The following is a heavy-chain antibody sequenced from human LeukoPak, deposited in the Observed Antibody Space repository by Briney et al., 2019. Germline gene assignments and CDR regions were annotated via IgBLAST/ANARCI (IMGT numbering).Heavy chain of an antibody. V-gene: IGHV1-69*05. CDR3: ARDDIAAAVIYFDY. J-gene: IGHJ4*02. CDR2: IIPIFGTA. Sequence: ASVKVSCKASGGTFSSYAISWLRQAPGQGLEWMGRIIPIFGTANYAQKFQGRVTITTDESTSTAYMELSSLRSEDTAVYYCARDDIAAAVIYFDYWGQGTLVTVSS. CDR1: GGTFSSYA. D-gene: IGHD6-13*01.